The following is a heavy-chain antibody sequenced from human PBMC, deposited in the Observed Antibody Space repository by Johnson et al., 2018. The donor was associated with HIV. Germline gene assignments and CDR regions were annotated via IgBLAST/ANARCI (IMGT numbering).Heavy chain of an antibody. CDR2: IKSKTDGGTT. Sequence: VQLVESGGGLVKPGGSLRLSCTVSGFTFSNAWMNWVRQAPRKGLEWVGRIKSKTDGGTTDYAAPVKGRFNISRDDSKNTLYLQMNSLKSEDTAVYYCTTDRVGSGSHDAFDIWGQGTIVTVSS. D-gene: IGHD1-26*01. V-gene: IGHV3-15*01. CDR1: GFTFSNAW. J-gene: IGHJ3*02. CDR3: TTDRVGSGSHDAFDI.